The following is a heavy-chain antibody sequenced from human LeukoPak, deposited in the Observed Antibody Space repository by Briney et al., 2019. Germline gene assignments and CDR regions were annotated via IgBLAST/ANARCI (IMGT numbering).Heavy chain of an antibody. D-gene: IGHD3-10*01. J-gene: IGHJ4*02. CDR3: ARDRMVYTY. CDR2: LSGSGGFT. CDR1: GFTFSSYA. V-gene: IGHV3-23*01. Sequence: AGGSLRLSCAASGFTFSSYAMSWVRQAPGKGLEWVSALSGSGGFTYYADSVKGRFTISRDNSKNTLYLQMNSLRAEETAVYYCARDRMVYTYWGRGTLVTVSS.